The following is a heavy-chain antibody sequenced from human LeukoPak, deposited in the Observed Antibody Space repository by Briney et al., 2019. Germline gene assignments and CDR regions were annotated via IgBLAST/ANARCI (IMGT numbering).Heavy chain of an antibody. V-gene: IGHV3-21*01. CDR1: GFTFSSYS. Sequence: PGGSLRLSCAASGFTFSSYSMNWVRQAPGKGLEWVSSISSSGSYKYYADSVKGRFTISRDNAKNSLYLQMNSLRAEDTAVYYCARDYLTAQWLLSGGDFWGQGSLVTVSS. CDR3: ARDYLTAQWLLSGGDF. CDR2: ISSSGSYK. D-gene: IGHD5-12*01. J-gene: IGHJ4*02.